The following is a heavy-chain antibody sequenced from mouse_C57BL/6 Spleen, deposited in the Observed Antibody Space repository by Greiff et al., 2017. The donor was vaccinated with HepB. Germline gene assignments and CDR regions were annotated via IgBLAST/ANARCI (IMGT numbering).Heavy chain of an antibody. CDR2: ISDSGSYT. CDR3: ARAGDYYGSGDYAMDY. V-gene: IGHV5-4*03. Sequence: EVKLVESGGGLVKPGGSLKLSCAASGFTFSSYAMSWVRQTPEKRLEWVATISDSGSYTYYPDNVKGRFTISRDNAKNNLYLQMSHLKSEDTAMYYCARAGDYYGSGDYAMDYWGQGTSVTVSS. J-gene: IGHJ4*01. CDR1: GFTFSSYA. D-gene: IGHD1-1*01.